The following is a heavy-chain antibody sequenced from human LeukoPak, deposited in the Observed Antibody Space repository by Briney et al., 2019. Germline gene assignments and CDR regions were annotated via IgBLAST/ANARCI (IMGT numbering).Heavy chain of an antibody. CDR2: VNHSGST. J-gene: IGHJ4*02. CDR3: ARGPTGYCSGGSCYSIPEIFDY. V-gene: IGHV4-34*01. Sequence: PSETLSLTCAVYGGSFSGYYWSWIRQPPGKGLEWIGEVNHSGSTNYNPSLKSRVTISVDTSKNQFSLKLSSVPAADTAVYYCARGPTGYCSGGSCYSIPEIFDYWGQGTLVTVSS. CDR1: GGSFSGYY. D-gene: IGHD2-15*01.